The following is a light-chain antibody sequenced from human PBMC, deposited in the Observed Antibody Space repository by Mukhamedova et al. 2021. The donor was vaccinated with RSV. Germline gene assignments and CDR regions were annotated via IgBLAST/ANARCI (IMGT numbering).Light chain of an antibody. CDR2: QDS. CDR3: QAGDSSNASYV. CDR1: LGDKY. V-gene: IGLV3-1*01. J-gene: IGLJ1*01. Sequence: LGDKYACWYQQKPGQSPVLVIYQDSKRPSGIPERFSGSNSGNTATLTISGTQAMDEADYYCQAGDSSNASYVFGTGTKVTVL.